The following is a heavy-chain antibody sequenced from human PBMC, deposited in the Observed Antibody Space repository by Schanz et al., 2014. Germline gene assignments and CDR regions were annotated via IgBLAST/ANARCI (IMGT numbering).Heavy chain of an antibody. Sequence: EVQLVESGGGLVQPGGSLRLSCAASGFTFSSYAMSWVRQAPGKGLEWVSHIVGSGDSTYYADSVKGRFTISRDNSKNTLYLQMNRLRAEDTAVYYCAKDDVWASGSYYDYWGQGTLVTVSS. J-gene: IGHJ4*02. CDR3: AKDDVWASGSYYDY. CDR1: GFTFSSYA. V-gene: IGHV3-23*04. CDR2: IVGSGDST. D-gene: IGHD3-10*01.